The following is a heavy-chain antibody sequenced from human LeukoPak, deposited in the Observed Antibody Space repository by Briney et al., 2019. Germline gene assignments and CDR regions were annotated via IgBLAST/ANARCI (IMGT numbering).Heavy chain of an antibody. Sequence: GESLKISCKGPRNSFHSQWIGRVRQLPGKGLEWMGILNPDDSDTRYSPSFQGQVTISADKSISTAYLQWNSLKASDSAIYYCARRGDSDFRIEWGQGTLVTVSS. CDR2: LNPDDSDT. D-gene: IGHD2-21*02. CDR3: ARRGDSDFRIE. V-gene: IGHV5-51*01. J-gene: IGHJ4*02. CDR1: RNSFHSQW.